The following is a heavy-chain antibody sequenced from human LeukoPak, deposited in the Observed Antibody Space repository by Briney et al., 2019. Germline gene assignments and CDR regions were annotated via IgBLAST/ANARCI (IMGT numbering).Heavy chain of an antibody. D-gene: IGHD1-26*01. Sequence: SETLSLTCTVSGGSISSYFWSWIQQPPGKGLEWIAYIHYSENTNYNPSLKSRVTISVDTSKNQFSLKLSSVTAADTAVYYCARDRRWELLHAFDIWGQGTMVTVSS. CDR3: ARDRRWELLHAFDI. CDR1: GGSISSYF. CDR2: IHYSENT. J-gene: IGHJ3*02. V-gene: IGHV4-59*01.